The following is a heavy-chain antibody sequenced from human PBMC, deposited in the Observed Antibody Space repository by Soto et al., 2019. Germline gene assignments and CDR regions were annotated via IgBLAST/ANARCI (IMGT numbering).Heavy chain of an antibody. CDR3: ARESEDLTSNFDY. V-gene: IGHV3-21*06. CDR1: GFAFTRYS. CDR2: ISSTTNYI. Sequence: LRLSCAASGFAFTRYSTNWVRQAPGKGLEWVSSISSTTNYIYYGDSMKGRFTISRDNAKNSLYLEMNSLRAEDTAVYYCARESEDLTSNFDYWGQGTLVTVSS. J-gene: IGHJ4*02.